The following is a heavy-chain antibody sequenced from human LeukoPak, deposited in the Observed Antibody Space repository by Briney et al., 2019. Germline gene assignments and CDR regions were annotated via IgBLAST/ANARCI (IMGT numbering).Heavy chain of an antibody. D-gene: IGHD6-19*01. Sequence: PGGSLRLSCAASGFTFSSYWMHWVRQAPGKGLVWIARINSDGYSISYADSVKGRFTISRDNTKNTLYLQMNSLRAEDTAVYYCARAVAVAGTDYWGQGSLVTVSS. J-gene: IGHJ4*02. CDR3: ARAVAVAGTDY. CDR1: GFTFSSYW. V-gene: IGHV3-74*01. CDR2: INSDGYSI.